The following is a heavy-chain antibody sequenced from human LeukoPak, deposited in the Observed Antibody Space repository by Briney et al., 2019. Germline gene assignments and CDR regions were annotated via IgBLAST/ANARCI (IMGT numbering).Heavy chain of an antibody. Sequence: SVKVSCKASGYTFTSYYMHWVRQAPGQGLEWTGIINPSGGSTSYAQKFQGRVTMTRDTSTSTVYMELSSLRSEDTAVYYCARRGRDIVVVPAAFPFDYWGQGTLVTVSS. J-gene: IGHJ4*02. V-gene: IGHV1-46*01. D-gene: IGHD2-2*01. CDR1: GYTFTSYY. CDR2: INPSGGST. CDR3: ARRGRDIVVVPAAFPFDY.